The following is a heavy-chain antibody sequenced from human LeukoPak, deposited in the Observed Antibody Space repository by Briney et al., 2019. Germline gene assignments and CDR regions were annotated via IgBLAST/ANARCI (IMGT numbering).Heavy chain of an antibody. V-gene: IGHV3-49*04. CDR3: TREGPYYYDTSGYSDDY. CDR2: IRSKAYGGTT. Sequence: GGSLRLSCAASGFTFSSYSMNWVRQAPGKGLEWVGFIRSKAYGGTTEYAASVKGRFTISRDDSKSIAYLQMNSLKTEDTAVYYCTREGPYYYDTSGYSDDYWGQGTLVTVSP. CDR1: GFTFSSYS. J-gene: IGHJ4*02. D-gene: IGHD3-22*01.